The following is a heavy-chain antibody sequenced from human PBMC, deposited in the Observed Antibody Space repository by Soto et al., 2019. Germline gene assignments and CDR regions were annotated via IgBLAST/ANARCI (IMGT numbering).Heavy chain of an antibody. CDR1: GGTFSSYA. V-gene: IGHV1-69*13. Sequence: SVKVSCKASGGTFSSYAISWVRQAPGQGLEWMGGIIPIFGTANYAQKFQGRVAITADESTSTAYMELSSLRSEDTAVYYCARGSYYYDSYYYYGMDVWGQGTTVTVSS. D-gene: IGHD3-22*01. CDR2: IIPIFGTA. CDR3: ARGSYYYDSYYYYGMDV. J-gene: IGHJ6*02.